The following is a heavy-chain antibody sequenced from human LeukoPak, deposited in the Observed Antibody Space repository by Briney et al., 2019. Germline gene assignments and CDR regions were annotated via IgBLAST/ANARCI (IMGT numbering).Heavy chain of an antibody. V-gene: IGHV4-30-2*01. CDR1: GGSISSGGYY. CDR2: IYHSGST. Sequence: SETLSLTCTVSGGSISSGGYYWSWIRQPPGKGLEWIGYIYHSGSTYYNPSLKSRVILSVDRSKNQFSLKLSSVTAADTAVYFCARASDEMPADYWGQGTLVTVSS. D-gene: IGHD5-24*01. CDR3: ARASDEMPADY. J-gene: IGHJ4*02.